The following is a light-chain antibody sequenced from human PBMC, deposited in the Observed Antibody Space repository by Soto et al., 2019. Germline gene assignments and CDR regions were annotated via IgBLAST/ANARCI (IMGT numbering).Light chain of an antibody. V-gene: IGLV2-8*01. CDR1: SSDVGGYNY. CDR3: ISYACSNIYLV. Sequence: QSVLTQPPSASGSPGQSVTICCTGTSSDVGGYNYVSWYQHHPGKAPKLMLYEVNTRPSGVPDRFSGSKSGNTASLTVSGLQAEDAADYYCISYACSNIYLVFGGGTKLTVL. CDR2: EVN. J-gene: IGLJ3*02.